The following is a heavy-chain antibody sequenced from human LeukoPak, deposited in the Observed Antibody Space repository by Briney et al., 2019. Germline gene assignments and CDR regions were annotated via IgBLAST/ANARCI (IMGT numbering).Heavy chain of an antibody. J-gene: IGHJ4*02. CDR1: GFTFSSYW. CDR3: ARDLGSGWTDYFDY. Sequence: PGGSLRLSCAASGFTFSSYWMSWVRQAPGKGLEWVANIKQDGSEKYYVDSVKGRFTISRDNAKNSLYLQMNSLGAEDTAVYYCARDLGSGWTDYFDYWGQGTLVTVSS. CDR2: IKQDGSEK. D-gene: IGHD6-19*01. V-gene: IGHV3-7*01.